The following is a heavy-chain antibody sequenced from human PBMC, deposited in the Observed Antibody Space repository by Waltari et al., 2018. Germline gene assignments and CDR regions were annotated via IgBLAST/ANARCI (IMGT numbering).Heavy chain of an antibody. CDR3: ARALSGYRDPYGMDV. CDR1: GGNFSSHA. D-gene: IGHD5-12*01. J-gene: IGHJ6*02. Sequence: QVQLVQSGAEVKKPRSSVKVSCKASGGNFSSHANSWVRQGPGQGLEWMGGIIPIFGTANYAQKFQGRVTITADESTSTAYMELSSLRSEDTAVYYCARALSGYRDPYGMDVWGQGTTVTVSS. V-gene: IGHV1-69*01. CDR2: IIPIFGTA.